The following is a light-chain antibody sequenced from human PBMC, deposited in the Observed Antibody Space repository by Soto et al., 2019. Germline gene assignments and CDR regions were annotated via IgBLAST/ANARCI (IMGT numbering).Light chain of an antibody. J-gene: IGKJ1*01. Sequence: VVLTQSPDTLALSPWDRATLSCRASQSVSSSYLAWYQQKPGQAPRLLIYGASSRATGIPDRFSGSGSGTDFPLTISRLEPEDFAVYYCQQYGSSPETFGQGTKVDIK. CDR3: QQYGSSPET. CDR1: QSVSSSY. CDR2: GAS. V-gene: IGKV3-20*01.